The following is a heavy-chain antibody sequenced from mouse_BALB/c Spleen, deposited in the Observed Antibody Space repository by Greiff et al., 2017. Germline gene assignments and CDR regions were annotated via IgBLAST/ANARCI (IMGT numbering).Heavy chain of an antibody. V-gene: IGHV3-6*02. J-gene: IGHJ2*01. CDR2: ISYDGSN. Sequence: DVKLVESGPGLVKPSQSLSLTCSVTGYSITSGYYWNWIRQFPGNKLEWMGYISYDGSNNYNPSLKNRISITRDTSKNQFFLKLNSVTTEDTATYYCAREDDYVDYWGQGTTLTVSS. D-gene: IGHD2-3*01. CDR3: AREDDYVDY. CDR1: GYSITSGYY.